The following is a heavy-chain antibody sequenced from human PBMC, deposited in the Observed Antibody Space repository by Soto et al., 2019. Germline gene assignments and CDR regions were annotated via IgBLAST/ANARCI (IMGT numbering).Heavy chain of an antibody. Sequence: QVQLVQSGAEVKKPGSSVKVSCKASGGTFSSYAISWVRQAPGQGLEWMGGIIPIFGTANYAQKFQGRVTIPGDEPTSTAYMELSSLRSEDPAVYYCARHGSAAILNYYYYYGMDVWGQGTTVTVSS. CDR2: IIPIFGTA. CDR3: ARHGSAAILNYYYYYGMDV. V-gene: IGHV1-69*01. J-gene: IGHJ6*02. D-gene: IGHD2-2*01. CDR1: GGTFSSYA.